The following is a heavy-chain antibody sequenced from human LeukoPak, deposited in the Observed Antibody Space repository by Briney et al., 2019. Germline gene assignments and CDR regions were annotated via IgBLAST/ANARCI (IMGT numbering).Heavy chain of an antibody. Sequence: HPGGSLRLSCAASGFTFSSYWMHWVRQAPGKGLVWVSRIKSDGSTNYADSVKGRFTISRDSAKNTVSLQMNSLRAEDTGVYYCARAPSEIGGYYPEYFRHWGQGTLVTVSS. D-gene: IGHD3-22*01. CDR1: GFTFSSYW. CDR3: ARAPSEIGGYYPEYFRH. CDR2: IKSDGST. J-gene: IGHJ1*01. V-gene: IGHV3-74*01.